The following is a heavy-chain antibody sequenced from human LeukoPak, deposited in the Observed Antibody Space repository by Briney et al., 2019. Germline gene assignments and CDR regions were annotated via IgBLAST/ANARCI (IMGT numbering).Heavy chain of an antibody. CDR1: GGTFISYA. V-gene: IGHV1-69*13. D-gene: IGHD3-22*01. J-gene: IGHJ4*02. CDR3: ARAGVTYYDSSGSYFDY. Sequence: SVKVSCKASGGTFISYAISWVRQAPGQGLEWMGGIIPIFGTANYAQKFQGRVTITADESTSTAYMELSSLRSEDTAVYYCARAGVTYYDSSGSYFDYWGQGTLVTVSS. CDR2: IIPIFGTA.